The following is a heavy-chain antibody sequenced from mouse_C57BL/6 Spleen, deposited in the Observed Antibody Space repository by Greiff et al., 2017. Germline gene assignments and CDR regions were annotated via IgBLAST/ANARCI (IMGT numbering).Heavy chain of an antibody. CDR1: GYTFTSYW. V-gene: IGHV1-55*01. CDR2: IYPGSGST. CDR3: ARGGSNSLFAY. D-gene: IGHD2-5*01. Sequence: VQLQQPGAELVKPGDSVKMSCKASGYTFTSYWITWVKQRPGQGLEWIGDIYPGSGSTNYNAKFKSKATLTVDTSSSTAYMQISSLTSEDSAVYDCARGGSNSLFAYWGQGTLVTVSA. J-gene: IGHJ3*01.